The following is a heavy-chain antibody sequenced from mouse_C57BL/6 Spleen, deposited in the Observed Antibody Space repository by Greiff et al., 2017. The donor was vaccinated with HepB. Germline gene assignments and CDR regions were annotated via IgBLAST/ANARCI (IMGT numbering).Heavy chain of an antibody. V-gene: IGHV10-1*01. CDR1: GFSFNTYA. J-gene: IGHJ4*01. Sequence: EVQVVESGGGLVQPKGSLKLSCAASGFSFNTYAMNWVRQAPGKGLEWVARIRSKSNNYATYYADSVKDRFTISRDDSESMLYLQMNNLKTEDTAMYYCVREDYDNYAMDYWGQGTSVTVSS. CDR3: VREDYDNYAMDY. D-gene: IGHD2-4*01. CDR2: IRSKSNNYAT.